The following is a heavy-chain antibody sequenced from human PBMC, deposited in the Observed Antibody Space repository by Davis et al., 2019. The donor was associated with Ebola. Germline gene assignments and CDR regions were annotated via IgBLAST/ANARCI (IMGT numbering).Heavy chain of an antibody. V-gene: IGHV3-23*01. D-gene: IGHD2/OR15-2a*01. Sequence: GESLKISCVASGFVFRNYVMSWVRQAPGKGLEWVSTLGTSADTYYADSVKGRFTISRDNSRNTLHLQMDSLRVDDTAIYYCAKDTSNIWFDVWGQGTMVTVSS. J-gene: IGHJ3*01. CDR1: GFVFRNYV. CDR3: AKDTSNIWFDV. CDR2: LGTSADT.